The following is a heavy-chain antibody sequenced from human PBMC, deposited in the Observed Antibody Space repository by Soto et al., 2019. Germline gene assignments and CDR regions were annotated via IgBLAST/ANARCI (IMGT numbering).Heavy chain of an antibody. J-gene: IGHJ5*02. V-gene: IGHV1-18*01. CDR3: ARGVLGYCSGGSCRENWFDP. D-gene: IGHD2-15*01. Sequence: ASVKVSCKASGYTFTSYGISWVRQAPGQGLEWMGWISAYNGNTNYAQKFQGRVTITADESTSTAYMELSSLRSEDTAVYYCARGVLGYCSGGSCRENWFDPWGQGTLVTVSS. CDR1: GYTFTSYG. CDR2: ISAYNGNT.